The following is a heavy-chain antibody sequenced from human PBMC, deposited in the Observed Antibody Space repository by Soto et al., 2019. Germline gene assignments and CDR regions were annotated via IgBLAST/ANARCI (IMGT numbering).Heavy chain of an antibody. CDR2: ISAAGDP. Sequence: EVQLVESGGGLVQPGGSLRLSCEASGFTFRNYDMHWVRQGAGKGLEWVSGISAAGDPDYADSVEGRFTISRETAQNSSFLQMNSLRVGVTAVYYGASTDRDVYGVDGWGQATTVIASS. J-gene: IGHJ6*02. V-gene: IGHV3-13*05. CDR1: GFTFRNYD. CDR3: ASTDRDVYGVDG.